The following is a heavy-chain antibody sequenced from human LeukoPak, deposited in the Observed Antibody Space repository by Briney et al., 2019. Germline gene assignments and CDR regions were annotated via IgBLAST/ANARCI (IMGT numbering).Heavy chain of an antibody. V-gene: IGHV3-23*01. CDR2: IIGGGGST. D-gene: IGHD3-10*01. J-gene: IGHJ3*02. CDR3: AKTYGSGSYKRDAFDI. Sequence: GGSLRLSCAASGFPFSSHGMSWVRQAPGKGLEWVSGIIGGGGSTYYADSVKGRFTISGDNSRNTLFLQMNSLRAEDTAVYYCAKTYGSGSYKRDAFDIWGQGTMVTVSS. CDR1: GFPFSSHG.